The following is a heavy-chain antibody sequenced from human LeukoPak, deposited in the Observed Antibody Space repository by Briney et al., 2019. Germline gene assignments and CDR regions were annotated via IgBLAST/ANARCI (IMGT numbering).Heavy chain of an antibody. CDR1: GFTFSSYA. Sequence: GGSLRLSCAASGFTFSSYAMSWVRQAPGKGLEWVSAISGSGGSTYYADSVKGRFTISRDNSKNTLYLQINSLRAEDTAVYYCAKGRPLADIVVVPAAIYSYYYGMDVWGQGTTVTVSS. D-gene: IGHD2-2*02. CDR3: AKGRPLADIVVVPAAIYSYYYGMDV. J-gene: IGHJ6*02. CDR2: ISGSGGST. V-gene: IGHV3-23*01.